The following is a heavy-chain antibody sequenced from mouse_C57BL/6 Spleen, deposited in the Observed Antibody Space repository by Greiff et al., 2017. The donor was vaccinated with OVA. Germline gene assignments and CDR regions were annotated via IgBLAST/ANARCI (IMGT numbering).Heavy chain of an antibody. CDR1: GYTFTSYC. J-gene: IGHJ4*01. CDR3: ATRYYYDMDY. Sequence: QVQLQQPGAELVKPGASVKMSCKASGYTFTSYCITWVKQRPGQGLEWIGYIYPGSGGTNYNEKFKSKATLTVDTSSSTAYMQLRSLTSEDSAVYSCATRYYYDMDYWGQGTSVTVSS. V-gene: IGHV1-55*01. CDR2: IYPGSGGT.